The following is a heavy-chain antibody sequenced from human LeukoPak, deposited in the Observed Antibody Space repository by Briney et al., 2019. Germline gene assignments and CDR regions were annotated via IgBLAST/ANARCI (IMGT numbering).Heavy chain of an antibody. CDR3: ARAQGANCTNGVCPNWFDP. CDR2: INPDSGGT. J-gene: IGHJ5*02. V-gene: IGHV1-2*02. Sequence: ASVKVSCKASGYTFTGYYIHWVRQAPGQGLEWMGWINPDSGGTNYAQEFQGRVTMTRDTSISTAYMELSRLRSDDTAVYYCARAQGANCTNGVCPNWFDPWGQGTLVTVSS. D-gene: IGHD2-8*01. CDR1: GYTFTGYY.